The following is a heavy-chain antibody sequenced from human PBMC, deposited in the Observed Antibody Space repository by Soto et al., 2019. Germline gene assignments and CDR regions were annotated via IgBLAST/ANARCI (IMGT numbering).Heavy chain of an antibody. CDR1: GGTFSSYT. CDR2: IIPIFGTA. CDR3: ARQGESSGSYSYGMDV. V-gene: IGHV1-69*12. D-gene: IGHD3-22*01. J-gene: IGHJ6*02. Sequence: QVQLVQSGAEVKKPGSSVKVSCKASGGTFSSYTISWVRQAPGQGLEWMGGIIPIFGTANYAQRFQGRVTITADESTSTAYMELSSLRSEDTAVYYCARQGESSGSYSYGMDVWGQGTTVIVSS.